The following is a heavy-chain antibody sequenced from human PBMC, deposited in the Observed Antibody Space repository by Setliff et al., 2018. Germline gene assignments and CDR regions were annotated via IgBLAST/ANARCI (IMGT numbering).Heavy chain of an antibody. V-gene: IGHV3-7*01. CDR1: GFTFSRYW. Sequence: GGSLRLSCAASGFTFSRYWMSWVRQAPGKGLEWVANIKQDGSEKYYVDSVKGRFTISRDNAKNSLYLQMSSLRAEDTAVYYCARDGGEYWGQGTLVTVSS. CDR3: ARDGGEY. D-gene: IGHD3-16*01. CDR2: IKQDGSEK. J-gene: IGHJ4*02.